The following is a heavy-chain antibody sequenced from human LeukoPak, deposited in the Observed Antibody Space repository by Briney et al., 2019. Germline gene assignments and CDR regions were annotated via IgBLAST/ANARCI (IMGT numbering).Heavy chain of an antibody. J-gene: IGHJ4*02. V-gene: IGHV4-59*08. Sequence: PSETLSLTCSVSGGSISSHYWSWIRQPPGKGLEWIGYMYYSGSNKYNPSLKRRVTISVDTSKTQFSLKLSSVTAADTAVYYCARRGSNWGYYFDYWGQGTLVTVSS. CDR1: GGSISSHY. D-gene: IGHD7-27*01. CDR2: MYYSGSN. CDR3: ARRGSNWGYYFDY.